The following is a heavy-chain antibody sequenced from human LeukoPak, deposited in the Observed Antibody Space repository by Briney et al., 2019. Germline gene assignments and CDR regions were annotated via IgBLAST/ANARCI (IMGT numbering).Heavy chain of an antibody. CDR2: IYSGGST. V-gene: IGHV3-53*01. Sequence: GGSLRLSCAASGFTVSSNYMSWVRQAPGKGLEWVSVIYSGGSTYYADSVKGRFTISRDNSKNTLHLQMNSLRAEDTAVYYCARENTMVRAFDYWGQGTLVTVSS. CDR1: GFTVSSNY. CDR3: ARENTMVRAFDY. J-gene: IGHJ4*02. D-gene: IGHD3-10*01.